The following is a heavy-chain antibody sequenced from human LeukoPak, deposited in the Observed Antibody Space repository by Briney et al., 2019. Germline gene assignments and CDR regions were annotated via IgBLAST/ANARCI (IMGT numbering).Heavy chain of an antibody. D-gene: IGHD6-19*01. CDR3: ARTLSIEVAEQFYYFGMDV. J-gene: IGHJ6*02. CDR2: IYDSGST. CDR1: GGSISSFY. Sequence: SETLSLTCTVSGGSISSFYWSWIRQPPGKGLEWIAYIYDSGSTNYNPSLKSRVTISVDTSKNQFSLKLSSVTAADTAIYYCARTLSIEVAEQFYYFGMDVWGQGTTVTVSS. V-gene: IGHV4-59*01.